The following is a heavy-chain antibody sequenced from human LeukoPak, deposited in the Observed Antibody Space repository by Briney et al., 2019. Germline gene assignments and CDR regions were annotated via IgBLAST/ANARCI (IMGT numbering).Heavy chain of an antibody. J-gene: IGHJ5*02. CDR3: ARGHYLFDP. V-gene: IGHV4-38-2*02. CDR2: IYHSGST. Sequence: PSETLSLTCTVSGYSISSGYYWGWIRQPPGKGLEWIGSIYHSGSTYYNPSLKSRVTISVDTSKNQFSLKLRSVTAADTAVYYCARGHYLFDPWGQGTLVTVSS. D-gene: IGHD3-3*02. CDR1: GYSISSGYY.